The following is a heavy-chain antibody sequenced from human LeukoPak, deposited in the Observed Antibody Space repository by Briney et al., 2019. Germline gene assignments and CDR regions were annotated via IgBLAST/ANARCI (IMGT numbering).Heavy chain of an antibody. CDR1: GFTFTDSA. CDR2: IRSKANNYAT. J-gene: IGHJ4*02. CDR3: TRRYYHDSSGNYYGDY. V-gene: IGHV3-73*01. Sequence: SGGSLRLSCAASGFTFTDSAMHWVCQASGKGLEWVGRIRSKANNYATSYDASVKGRFTISRDDSKNTVFLQMDSLKSEDTAVYYCTRRYYHDSSGNYYGDYWGQGTRVTVSS. D-gene: IGHD3-22*01.